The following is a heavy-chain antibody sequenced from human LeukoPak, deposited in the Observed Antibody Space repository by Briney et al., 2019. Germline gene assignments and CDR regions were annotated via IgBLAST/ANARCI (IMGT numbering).Heavy chain of an antibody. CDR3: ARDGWVRAAGTDY. CDR2: IWYDGSNK. D-gene: IGHD6-13*01. V-gene: IGHV3-33*01. Sequence: PGGSLRLSCAVSGFIFSDYYMSWIRQAPGKGLEWVAVIWYDGSNKYYADSVKGRFTISRDNSKNTLYLQMNSLRAEDTAVYYCARDGWVRAAGTDYWGQGTLVTVSS. J-gene: IGHJ4*02. CDR1: GFIFSDYY.